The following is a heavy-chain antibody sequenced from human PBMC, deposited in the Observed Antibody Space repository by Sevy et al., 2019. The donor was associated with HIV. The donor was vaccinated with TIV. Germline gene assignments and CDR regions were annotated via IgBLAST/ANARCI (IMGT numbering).Heavy chain of an antibody. CDR2: FDPEDGDPEDGKT. V-gene: IGHV1-24*01. CDR3: ATTKDYYDSSGYPFDC. Sequence: ASVKVSCKVSGYTLAKFSIHWVRQAPGKGLEWMTSFDPEDGDPEDGKTIYAQKFLGRVTMTEDTSTDTAYMELSSLRSDDTAVYYCATTKDYYDSSGYPFDCWGQGTLVTVSS. D-gene: IGHD3-22*01. J-gene: IGHJ4*02. CDR1: GYTLAKFS.